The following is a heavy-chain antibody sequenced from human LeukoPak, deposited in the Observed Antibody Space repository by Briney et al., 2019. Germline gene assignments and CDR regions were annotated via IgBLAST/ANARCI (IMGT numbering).Heavy chain of an antibody. D-gene: IGHD2-2*02. CDR1: GFTFSSYS. CDR2: IISSSSTI. V-gene: IGHV3-48*01. CDR3: ARGVYCSSTSCYNSYWFDP. J-gene: IGHJ5*02. Sequence: PGGSLRLSCAASGFTFSSYSMNWVRQAPGKGLEWVSYIISSSSTIYYADSVKGRFTISRDNAKNSLYLQMNSLRAEDTAVYYCARGVYCSSTSCYNSYWFDPWGQGTLVTVSS.